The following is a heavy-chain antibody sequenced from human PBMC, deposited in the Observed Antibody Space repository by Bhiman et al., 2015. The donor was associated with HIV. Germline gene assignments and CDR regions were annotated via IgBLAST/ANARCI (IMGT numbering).Heavy chain of an antibody. CDR3: ARDESHRRYALTVLDI. CDR2: IKQDGSEK. J-gene: IGHJ3*02. CDR1: GFTFSIYW. Sequence: EVQLVESGGGVVRPGGSLRLSCAASGFTFSIYWMTWVRQAPGKGLEWVANIKQDGSEKHYVDSVKGRFTISRDNAKNSVYLQMNSLRAEDTAVYYCARDESHRRYALTVLDIWGQGTMVTVSS. V-gene: IGHV3-7*05. D-gene: IGHD1-14*01.